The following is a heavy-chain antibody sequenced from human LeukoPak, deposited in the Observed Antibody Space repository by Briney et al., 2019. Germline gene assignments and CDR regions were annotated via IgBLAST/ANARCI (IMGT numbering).Heavy chain of an antibody. Sequence: ASVKVSCKASGYTFTSYDINWVRQATGQGLEWMGWMNPNSGNTGYAQKFQGRVTMTRNTSISTAYMELSSLRSEDTAVYYCARSLWFGNWFDPWGQGTLVTVSS. V-gene: IGHV1-8*01. CDR1: GYTFTSYD. D-gene: IGHD3-10*01. CDR2: MNPNSGNT. CDR3: ARSLWFGNWFDP. J-gene: IGHJ5*02.